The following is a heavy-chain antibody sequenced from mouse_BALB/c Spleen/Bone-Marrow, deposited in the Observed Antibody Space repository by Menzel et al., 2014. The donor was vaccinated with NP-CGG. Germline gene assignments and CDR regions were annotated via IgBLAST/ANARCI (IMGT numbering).Heavy chain of an antibody. V-gene: IGHV5-2*01. CDR1: EYEFPSHD. CDR3: ARHANWDWFAY. CDR2: INSDGGST. Sequence: EGQLVEFGGGLVQPGESLKLSCESNEYEFPSHDMSWVRKAPEKRLELVAAINSDGGSTYYPDTMERRFIISRDNTKKTLYLQMGSLRSEDTALYYCARHANWDWFAYWGQGTLVTVSA. D-gene: IGHD4-1*01. J-gene: IGHJ3*01.